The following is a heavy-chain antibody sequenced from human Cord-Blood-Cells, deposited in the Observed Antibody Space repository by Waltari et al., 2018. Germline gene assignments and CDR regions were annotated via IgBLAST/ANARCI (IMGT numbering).Heavy chain of an antibody. D-gene: IGHD7-27*01. CDR2: ISWNSGSI. Sequence: EVQLVESGGGLVQPGRSLRLSCAASGFTFDDYAMHWVRQAPGKGLEGVSGISWNSGSIGYADSVKGRFTISRDNAKNSLYLQMNSLRAEDTALYYCAGHGLTGDDYWGQGTLVTVSS. V-gene: IGHV3-9*01. CDR1: GFTFDDYA. J-gene: IGHJ4*02. CDR3: AGHGLTGDDY.